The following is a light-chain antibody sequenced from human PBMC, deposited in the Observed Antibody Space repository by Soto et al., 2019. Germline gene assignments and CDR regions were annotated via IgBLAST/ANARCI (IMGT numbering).Light chain of an antibody. Sequence: DIQMTPSPSSLSASVGDRVTITCRASQSTSSYLNWYQQKPGKAPKFLIYAASSLQSGVPSRFSGSGSGTDFTLTISSLQPEDFATYYCQQSCSTPWTFGQGTKVEIK. J-gene: IGKJ1*01. V-gene: IGKV1-39*01. CDR3: QQSCSTPWT. CDR1: QSTSSY. CDR2: AAS.